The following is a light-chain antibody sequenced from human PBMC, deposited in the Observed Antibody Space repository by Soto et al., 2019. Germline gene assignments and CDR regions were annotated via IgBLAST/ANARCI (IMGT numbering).Light chain of an antibody. V-gene: IGKV3-20*01. Sequence: IVLPQSTGTLSLSPGERATLSCRASQSVSSSYLAWYQQKPGQAPRLLIYGASSRATGIPDRFSGSGSGTDFTLTISRLEPEDFAVYYCQQYGSSPLTFGGGTMVDIK. CDR1: QSVSSSY. CDR3: QQYGSSPLT. CDR2: GAS. J-gene: IGKJ4*01.